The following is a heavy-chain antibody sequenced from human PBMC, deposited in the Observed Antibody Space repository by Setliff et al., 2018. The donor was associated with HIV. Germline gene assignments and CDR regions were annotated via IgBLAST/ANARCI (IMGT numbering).Heavy chain of an antibody. Sequence: SETLSLTCTVSGGSISSGGYYWSWIRQQPGKGLEWIGYIYYSGSTYYNPSLKSRVTISVDTSKNQFSLKLSSVTAADTAVYYCARGYPVFYYYYMDVWGKGTTVTVSS. CDR1: GGSISSGGYY. D-gene: IGHD3-16*02. CDR3: ARGYPVFYYYYMDV. CDR2: IYYSGST. V-gene: IGHV4-31*03. J-gene: IGHJ6*03.